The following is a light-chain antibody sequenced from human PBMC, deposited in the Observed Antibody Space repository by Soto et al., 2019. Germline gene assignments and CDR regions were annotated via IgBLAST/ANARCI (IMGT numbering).Light chain of an antibody. V-gene: IGKV3-20*01. CDR2: GAS. Sequence: EIVLTQSPGTLSLSPGERATLSYRASQSVSSSYLAWYQQKPGQAPRLLIYGASSRATGIPDRFSGSGSGTDFTLTISRLEPEDFAVYYCQEYETSVTFGGGTKVDI. J-gene: IGKJ4*01. CDR1: QSVSSSY. CDR3: QEYETSVT.